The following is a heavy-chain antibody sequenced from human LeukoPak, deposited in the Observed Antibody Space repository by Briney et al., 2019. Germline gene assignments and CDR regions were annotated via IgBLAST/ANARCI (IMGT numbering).Heavy chain of an antibody. D-gene: IGHD2-15*01. CDR1: GFTFSSYA. V-gene: IGHV3-30-3*01. J-gene: IGHJ2*01. CDR3: AKGWRWPQDWYFDL. Sequence: PGRSLRLSCAASGFTFSSYAMHWVRQAPGKGLEWVAVISYDGSNKYYADSEKGRFTISRDNSKNTLYPQMNSLRAEDTAVYYCAKGWRWPQDWYFDLWGRGTLVTVSS. CDR2: ISYDGSNK.